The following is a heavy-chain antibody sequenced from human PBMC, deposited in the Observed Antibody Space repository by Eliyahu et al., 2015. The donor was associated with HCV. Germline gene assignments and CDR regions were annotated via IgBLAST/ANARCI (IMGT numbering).Heavy chain of an antibody. CDR2: ISGSGGST. CDR1: GFTFSSYA. J-gene: IGHJ4*02. CDR3: AKDWALGRWGRVG. V-gene: IGHV3-23*01. D-gene: IGHD4-23*01. Sequence: EVQLLESGGGLVQPGGSLRLSCAASGFTFSSYAMSWVRQAPGKGLGWVSVISGSGGSTYYADSVRGRFTISRDNSKNTLYLQMNSLRAEDTAVYYCAKDWALGRWGRVGWGQGTLVTVSS.